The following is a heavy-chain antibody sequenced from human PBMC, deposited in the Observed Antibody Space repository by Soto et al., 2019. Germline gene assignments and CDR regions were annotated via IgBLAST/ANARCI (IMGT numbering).Heavy chain of an antibody. J-gene: IGHJ3*02. Sequence: PGGPLRLSCAASGFKFRNYAIHWVRQAPGKGLEWVSYISSSGTSIYYTASVKGRFTSSRDNARNSLYLQMNSLRVEDTAVYYCGRYSSTWYVAFDIWGQGTMVTVS. CDR3: GRYSSTWYVAFDI. D-gene: IGHD6-13*01. CDR2: ISSSGTSI. V-gene: IGHV3-48*04. CDR1: GFKFRNYA.